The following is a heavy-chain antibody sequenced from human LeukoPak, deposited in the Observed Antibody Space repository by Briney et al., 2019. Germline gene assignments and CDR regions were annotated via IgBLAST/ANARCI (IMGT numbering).Heavy chain of an antibody. D-gene: IGHD1-26*01. J-gene: IGHJ6*03. CDR2: IFYSGST. CDR1: GGSISTSNYY. V-gene: IGHV4-39*07. CDR3: ARGLEVRARVGYHYYMDV. Sequence: SETLSLTCTVSGGSISTSNYYRGWIRQPPGKGLEWIGNIFYSGSTYYSPSLRSRVTISLDTSRNQFSLTMSSVTAADTAVYFCARGLEVRARVGYHYYMDVWGKGTTVTVSS.